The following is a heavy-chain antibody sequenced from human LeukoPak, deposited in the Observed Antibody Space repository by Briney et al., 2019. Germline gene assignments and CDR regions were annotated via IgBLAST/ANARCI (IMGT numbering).Heavy chain of an antibody. D-gene: IGHD3-16*01. CDR1: GGSVNSGSYY. J-gene: IGHJ4*02. V-gene: IGHV4-61*01. Sequence: KPSETLSLTCTVSGGSVNSGSYYWSWIRQPPGKGLEWIGYVFCSGSTNYNPSLKSRVTISVDTSKNQFSLRLSSVTAADTAVYYCARGSFRDPFYFDYWGQGTLVTVSS. CDR2: VFCSGST. CDR3: ARGSFRDPFYFDY.